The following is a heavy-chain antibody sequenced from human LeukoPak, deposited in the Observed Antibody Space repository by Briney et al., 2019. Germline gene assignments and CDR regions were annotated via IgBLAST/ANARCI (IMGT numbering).Heavy chain of an antibody. Sequence: GGSLRLSCAVSGFTFSSYAMSWVRQAPGKGLEWVSAISGSGGSTYYADSVKGRFTISRDNPKNTLYLQMNSLRAEDTAVYYCAKGIPTYYYDSSGYWTYFDYWGQGTLVTVSS. CDR1: GFTFSSYA. D-gene: IGHD3-22*01. J-gene: IGHJ4*02. CDR2: ISGSGGST. CDR3: AKGIPTYYYDSSGYWTYFDY. V-gene: IGHV3-23*01.